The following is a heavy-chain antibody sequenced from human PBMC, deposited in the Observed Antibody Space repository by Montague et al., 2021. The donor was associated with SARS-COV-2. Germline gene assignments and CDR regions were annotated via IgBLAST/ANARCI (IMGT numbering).Heavy chain of an antibody. CDR2: IYYSGST. J-gene: IGHJ4*02. Sequence: SETQSLTCTVSGGSISNSSYYWGWLRPTPGQGLEWNGSIYYSGSTYYNPSLKSRVTISVDTSKNQFSLKLSSVTAADTAVYYCARDLWVWLSVEGNFDYWGQGTLVTVSS. V-gene: IGHV4-39*07. D-gene: IGHD5-12*01. CDR3: ARDLWVWLSVEGNFDY. CDR1: GGSISNSSYY.